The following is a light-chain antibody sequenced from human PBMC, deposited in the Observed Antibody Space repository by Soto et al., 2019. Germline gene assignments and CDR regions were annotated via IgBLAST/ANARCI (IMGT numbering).Light chain of an antibody. J-gene: IGKJ1*01. Sequence: EIVMTQSPATLSVSPGERATLSCRASQSVSSNLAWYQQKPGQAPRLLIYGASTRATGIPARFSGSGSGTEFTHTISILQSEDVAVYYCQQYNNWWTFGQGTKVEIK. CDR2: GAS. CDR3: QQYNNWWT. V-gene: IGKV3-15*01. CDR1: QSVSSN.